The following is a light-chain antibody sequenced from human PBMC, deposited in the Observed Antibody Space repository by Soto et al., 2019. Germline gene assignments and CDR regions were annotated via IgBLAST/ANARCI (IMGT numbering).Light chain of an antibody. Sequence: IVLTQSPATLSLSPGERATLSCRASQSIIVYLAWYQQKRGQAPRLLIYDASNRATGIPARFSGSGSGTDFTLTISSLEPEDFAVYYCQQRSSWPITFGQGTRLEIK. CDR1: QSIIVY. J-gene: IGKJ5*01. CDR2: DAS. CDR3: QQRSSWPIT. V-gene: IGKV3-11*01.